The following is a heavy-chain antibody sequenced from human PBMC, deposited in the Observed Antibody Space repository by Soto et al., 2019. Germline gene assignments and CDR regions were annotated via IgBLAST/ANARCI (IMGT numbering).Heavy chain of an antibody. CDR2: ISRSRTTI. J-gene: IGHJ4*02. V-gene: IGHV3-48*02. Sequence: EVQLVESGGGLVQPGGSLRLSCAASGFTFSSYTMNLVRQAHGKGLEWVSYISRSRTTIYYAGSVKGRFTISRDNAKNSLYLQMNSLRDEDMAVYYCARDGGQQLVFDSWGQGTLVTVSS. CDR3: ARDGGQQLVFDS. D-gene: IGHD6-13*01. CDR1: GFTFSSYT.